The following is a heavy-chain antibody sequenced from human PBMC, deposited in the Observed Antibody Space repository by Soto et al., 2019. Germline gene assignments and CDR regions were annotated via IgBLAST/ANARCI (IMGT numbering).Heavy chain of an antibody. CDR3: ARDLGTFYLDY. CDR2: IIPIFGTA. V-gene: IGHV1-69*12. D-gene: IGHD3-16*01. CDR1: GGTFSSYA. Sequence: QVQLVQSGAEVKKPGSSVKVSCKASGGTFSSYAISWVLQAPGQGLEWMGVIIPIFGTANYAQKVQGRVTITADESTSTAYMELVSLRSEDTAVYYCARDLGTFYLDYWGQGTLVTVSS. J-gene: IGHJ4*02.